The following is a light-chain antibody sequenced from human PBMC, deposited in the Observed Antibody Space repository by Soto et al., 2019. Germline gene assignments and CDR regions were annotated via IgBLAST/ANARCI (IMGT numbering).Light chain of an antibody. Sequence: QSALTQPPSASGSPGQSVTISCTGTSSDIGGYNYVSWYQQHPGNGPKLMIYEVNKRPSGVPDRFSGSKSSNTASLTVAGLQAEDEADYYCSSYAGSNNYVFGTGTKLTVL. V-gene: IGLV2-8*01. CDR1: SSDIGGYNY. J-gene: IGLJ1*01. CDR2: EVN. CDR3: SSYAGSNNYV.